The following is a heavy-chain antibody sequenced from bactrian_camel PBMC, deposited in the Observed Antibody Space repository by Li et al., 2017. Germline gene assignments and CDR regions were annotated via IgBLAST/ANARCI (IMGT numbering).Heavy chain of an antibody. CDR2: IATGSGNT. Sequence: VQLVESGGGSVQAGGSLRLSCVGTGYAFNRGCVGWFRQPRGKEREGVARIATGSGNTYYVDSVKGRFTISQDNAKNTVYLQMNSLKPEDTAMYYCAARGPYCYTKLSVRDFTYWGQGTQVTVS. CDR1: GYAFNRGC. D-gene: IGHD2*01. CDR3: AARGPYCYTKLSVRDFTY. V-gene: IGHV3S40*01. J-gene: IGHJ6*01.